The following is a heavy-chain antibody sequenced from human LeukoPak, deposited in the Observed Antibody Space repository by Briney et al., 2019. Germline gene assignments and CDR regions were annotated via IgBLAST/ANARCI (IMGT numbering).Heavy chain of an antibody. J-gene: IGHJ4*02. V-gene: IGHV3-23*01. Sequence: GGSLRLSCAASGFTFSSYAMSWVRPAPGKGLEWVSGISGGGVGTYYADSVKGRFTISRDNSKSTLYLQVNSLRVEDTAVYYCASPRDCTGDTCYFDYWGQGTLVTVSS. CDR2: ISGGGVGT. D-gene: IGHD2-8*02. CDR3: ASPRDCTGDTCYFDY. CDR1: GFTFSSYA.